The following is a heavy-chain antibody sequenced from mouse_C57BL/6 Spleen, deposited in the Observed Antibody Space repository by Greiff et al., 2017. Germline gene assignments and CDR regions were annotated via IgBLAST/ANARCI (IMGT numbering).Heavy chain of an antibody. CDR1: GFTFSDYG. V-gene: IGHV5-17*01. CDR2: ISSGSSTI. CDR3: ARHDYDAMDY. J-gene: IGHJ4*01. Sequence: EVNVVESGGGLVKPGGSLKLSCAASGFTFSDYGMHWVRQAPEQGLEWVAYISSGSSTIYYADTVKGRFTISRDNAKNTLCLQMTSLRSEDTAMYYCARHDYDAMDYWGQGTSVTVSS.